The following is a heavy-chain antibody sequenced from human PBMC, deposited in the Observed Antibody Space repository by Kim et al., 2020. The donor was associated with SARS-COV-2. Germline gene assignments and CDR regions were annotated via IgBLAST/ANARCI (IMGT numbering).Heavy chain of an antibody. D-gene: IGHD5-18*01. CDR3: AGDSDTAMPGDY. V-gene: IGHV4-30-2*01. CDR1: GGSISSGGYS. J-gene: IGHJ4*02. Sequence: SETLSLTCAVSGGSISSGGYSWSWIRQPPGKGLEWIGYIYHSGSTYYNPSLKSRVTISVDRSKNQFSLKLSSVTAADTAVYYCAGDSDTAMPGDYWGQGTLVTVSS. CDR2: IYHSGST.